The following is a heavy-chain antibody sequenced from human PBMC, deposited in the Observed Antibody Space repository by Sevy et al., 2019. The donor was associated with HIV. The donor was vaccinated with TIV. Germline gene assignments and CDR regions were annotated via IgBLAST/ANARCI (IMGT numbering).Heavy chain of an antibody. CDR3: ARRIDY. Sequence: GGSLRLSCAPSGFIFSDYEMNWVRQAPGKGLEWVAYISESGTTVYYVDSVKGRFTISRDDAKNSLYLQMNSLRVEDTAVYYCARRIDYWGQGTRVTVSS. J-gene: IGHJ4*02. V-gene: IGHV3-48*03. CDR1: GFIFSDYE. CDR2: ISESGTTV.